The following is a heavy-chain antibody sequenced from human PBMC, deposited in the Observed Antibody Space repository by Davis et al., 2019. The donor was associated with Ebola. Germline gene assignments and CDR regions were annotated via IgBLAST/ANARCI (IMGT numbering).Heavy chain of an antibody. D-gene: IGHD6-19*01. CDR2: IIPIFGTA. CDR1: VGTFSSYA. J-gene: IGHJ4*02. V-gene: IGHV1-69*06. CDR3: VSSGDNGWVHFDY. Sequence: SVKVSCKASVGTFSSYAISWVRQAPGQGLEWMGGIIPIFGTANYAQKFQGRVTITADKSTSTAYMELSSLRSEDTAVYYCVSSGDNGWVHFDYWGQGTLVTVSS.